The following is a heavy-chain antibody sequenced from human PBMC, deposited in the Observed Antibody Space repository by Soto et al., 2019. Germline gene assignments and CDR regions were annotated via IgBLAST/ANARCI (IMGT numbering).Heavy chain of an antibody. CDR2: VYYSGST. V-gene: IGHV4-39*01. CDR1: GGTPSPSSYY. J-gene: IGHJ4*02. Sequence: SETLSHTCTVSGGTPSPSSYYWGWVRQPPGKGLEWIGSVYYSGSTYYNPSLESRVTISVDKSKNQFSLKLMSLSAADTAVYYCGCLEMMATPPYSIDFWGQAVLVSVFS. D-gene: IGHD3-16*01. CDR3: GCLEMMATPPYSIDF.